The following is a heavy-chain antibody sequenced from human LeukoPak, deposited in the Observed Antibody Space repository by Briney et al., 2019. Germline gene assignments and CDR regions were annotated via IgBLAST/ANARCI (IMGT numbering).Heavy chain of an antibody. V-gene: IGHV3-11*01. Sequence: GGSLRLSCAASGFTFSDHYMSWHRQAPGKGLGGVSYISASGDTIYYADSVKGRFTISRDNARNSLYLQMSSLRAEDTAVYYCAARSVASNPEAYWGQGTLVTVSS. J-gene: IGHJ4*02. D-gene: IGHD5-24*01. CDR2: ISASGDTI. CDR3: AARSVASNPEAY. CDR1: GFTFSDHY.